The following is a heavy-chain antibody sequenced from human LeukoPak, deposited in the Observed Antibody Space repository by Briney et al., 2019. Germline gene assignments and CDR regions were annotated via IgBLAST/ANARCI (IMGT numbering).Heavy chain of an antibody. V-gene: IGHV3-23*01. CDR2: ISGGGGET. J-gene: IGHJ4*02. CDR1: ASTFSSYA. Sequence: GGSLRLSCEASASTFSSYAMSWVRQAPGEGLEWVAAISGGGGETYYADAVKGRFTISRDKAKHSLYIQMTRLRVEHPAVYYCARDYTSAFDNWGQGTLVTVSS. D-gene: IGHD6-6*01. CDR3: ARDYTSAFDN.